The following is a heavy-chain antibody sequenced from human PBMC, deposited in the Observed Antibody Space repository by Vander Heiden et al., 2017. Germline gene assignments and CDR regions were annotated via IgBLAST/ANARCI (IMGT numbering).Heavy chain of an antibody. CDR2: IYYSGST. CDR1: GGSISSSSYY. V-gene: IGHV4-39*01. Sequence: QLQLQASGPGLVKPSETLSLTCTVSGGSISSSSYYGGWIRQPPGKGLEWIGSIYYSGSTYYNPSLKSRVTISVDTSKNQFSLKLSSVTAADTAVYYCARLGPRAFDIWGQGTMVTVSS. CDR3: ARLGPRAFDI. J-gene: IGHJ3*02.